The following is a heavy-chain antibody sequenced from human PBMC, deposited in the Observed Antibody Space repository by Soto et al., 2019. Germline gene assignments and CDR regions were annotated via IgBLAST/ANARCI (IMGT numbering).Heavy chain of an antibody. Sequence: PGGSLRLSCVDSGITFSSYEMNWVRQAPGEGLEWVSYISNDGSSNDYIESVKGRFTISRDNAKSSVYLQMNSLRAEDTAVYYCARESEDLTSNFDYWGQGTLVTVSS. J-gene: IGHJ4*02. CDR2: ISNDGSSN. CDR1: GITFSSYE. CDR3: ARESEDLTSNFDY. V-gene: IGHV3-48*03.